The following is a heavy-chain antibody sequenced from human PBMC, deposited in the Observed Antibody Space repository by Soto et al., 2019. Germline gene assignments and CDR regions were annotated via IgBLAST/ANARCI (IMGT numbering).Heavy chain of an antibody. CDR2: IYYSGST. CDR3: ARYTYSSSTQTRGYYFDY. CDR1: GGSISSGGYY. Sequence: PSETLSLTCTVSGGSISSGGYYWSWIRQHPGKGLEWIGYIYYSGSTYYNPSLKSRVTISVDTSKNQFSLKLSSVTAADTAVYYCARYTYSSSTQTRGYYFDYWGQGTLVTVSS. V-gene: IGHV4-31*03. D-gene: IGHD6-13*01. J-gene: IGHJ4*02.